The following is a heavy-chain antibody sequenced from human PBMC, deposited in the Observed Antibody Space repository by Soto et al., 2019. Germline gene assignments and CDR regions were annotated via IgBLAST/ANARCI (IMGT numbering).Heavy chain of an antibody. Sequence: EVRLVESGGGLVQPGGSLRLSCAASGFIVSGIFMTWVRQVPGKGPEWVSTLSSDDKTYYADFVRGRFTISRDSSKNTLFLQMNTLRAEDTAVYHCARDIFGGSYDFWHGGQGTLVTVSS. CDR3: ARDIFGGSYDFWH. J-gene: IGHJ4*02. CDR1: GFIVSGIF. CDR2: LSSDDKT. D-gene: IGHD3-3*01. V-gene: IGHV3-66*01.